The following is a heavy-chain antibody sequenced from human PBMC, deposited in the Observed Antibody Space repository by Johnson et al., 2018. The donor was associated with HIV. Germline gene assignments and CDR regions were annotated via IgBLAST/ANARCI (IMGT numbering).Heavy chain of an antibody. V-gene: IGHV3-66*01. D-gene: IGHD1-26*01. CDR2: IYSGGST. CDR3: ARDLIGWELRGAFDI. CDR1: GFTVSSNY. Sequence: MLLVESGGGLVQPGGSLRLSCAASGFTVSSNYMSWVRQAPGKGLEWVSVIYSGGSTYYADSVKGRFTISRDNSKNSLYLQMNSLRAEDTALYYCARDLIGWELRGAFDIWGQGTMVTVSS. J-gene: IGHJ3*02.